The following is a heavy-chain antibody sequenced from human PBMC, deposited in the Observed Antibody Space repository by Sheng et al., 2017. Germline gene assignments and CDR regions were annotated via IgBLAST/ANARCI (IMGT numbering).Heavy chain of an antibody. D-gene: IGHD2-2*01. V-gene: IGHV4-59*01. CDR2: IYYSGST. Sequence: QVQLQESGPGVVKASETLSLTCTVSGDSMSSNFWSWIRQPPGKGLEWIGYIYYSGSTKYNPSLRSRVTISVDTSKNQFSLKLSSVTAADTGVYYCARGSSRFDPWGQGTLVTVSS. CDR1: GDSMSSNF. J-gene: IGHJ5*02. CDR3: ARGSSRFDP.